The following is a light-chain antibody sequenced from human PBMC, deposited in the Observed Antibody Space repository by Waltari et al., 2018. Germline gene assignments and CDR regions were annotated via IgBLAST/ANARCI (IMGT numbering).Light chain of an antibody. J-gene: IGLJ7*01. Sequence: QSVLTPPPSVSAAPGPRVTIPCSGGSSNIGNNYVSWYRQFPGTAPKLLIYEDSERPSGIPGRFSGSKSGTSATLDITGLQAGDEADYYCGTWDSSLSGAVFGGGTHLTVL. V-gene: IGLV1-51*02. CDR3: GTWDSSLSGAV. CDR1: SSNIGNNY. CDR2: EDS.